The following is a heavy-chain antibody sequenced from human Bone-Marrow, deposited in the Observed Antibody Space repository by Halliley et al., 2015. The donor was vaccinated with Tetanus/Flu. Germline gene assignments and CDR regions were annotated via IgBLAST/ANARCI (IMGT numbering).Heavy chain of an antibody. Sequence: EWKGSIDYSGNAYYNPSLKTGVSISVDTPKNLFSLKVNSGTAADSAVYYCARHGSGYDYDYWGQGTLVTVSS. CDR2: IDYSGNA. CDR3: ARHGSGYDYDY. J-gene: IGHJ4*02. V-gene: IGHV4-39*01. D-gene: IGHD5-12*01.